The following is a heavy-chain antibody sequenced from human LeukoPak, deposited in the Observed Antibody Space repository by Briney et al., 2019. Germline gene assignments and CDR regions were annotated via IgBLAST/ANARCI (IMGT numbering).Heavy chain of an antibody. J-gene: IGHJ4*02. V-gene: IGHV3-23*01. CDR2: IRGSGGST. CDR3: AMGIYDFWSGYSPIDY. CDR1: VYTFTSDA. D-gene: IGHD3-3*01. Sequence: GSPKVSCEASVYTFTSDAMSWGRQAPGQGLEWISGIRGSGGSTYYADSVKGRFTISRDNSKNTLYLQMNSLRAEDTAVYYCAMGIYDFWSGYSPIDYWGQGTLVTVSS.